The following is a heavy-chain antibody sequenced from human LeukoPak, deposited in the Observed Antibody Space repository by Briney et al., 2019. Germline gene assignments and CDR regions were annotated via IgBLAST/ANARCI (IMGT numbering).Heavy chain of an antibody. CDR2: IYQDGST. V-gene: IGHV4-61*01. D-gene: IGHD6-19*01. CDR3: AKVTNGWPNFFED. Sequence: SETLSLTCTVYGASVTSISYYWTWIRQSPSKGLEWIGHIYQDGSTNYFPSLDSRVSISLDTSKNLFSLKLTSVTAGDTAVYFCAKVTNGWPNFFEDWGQGIQVTVSS. CDR1: GASVTSISYY. J-gene: IGHJ4*02.